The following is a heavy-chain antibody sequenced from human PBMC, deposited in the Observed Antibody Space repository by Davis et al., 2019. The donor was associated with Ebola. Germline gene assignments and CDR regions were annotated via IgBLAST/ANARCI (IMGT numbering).Heavy chain of an antibody. D-gene: IGHD1-26*01. V-gene: IGHV4-34*01. CDR2: INHSGST. CDR1: GGSFSGYY. CDR3: AVVKSGSYHEDAFDI. J-gene: IGHJ3*02. Sequence: PSETLSLTCAVYGGSFSGYYWSWIRQPPGKGLEWIGEINHSGSTNYNPSLKSRVTMSVDTSKNQFSLKLSSVTAADTAVYYCAVVKSGSYHEDAFDIWGQGTMVTVSS.